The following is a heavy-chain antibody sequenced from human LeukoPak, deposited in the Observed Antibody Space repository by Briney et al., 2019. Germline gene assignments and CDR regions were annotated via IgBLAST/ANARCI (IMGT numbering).Heavy chain of an antibody. Sequence: GGSLRLSCAASGFTFSSYAMSWVRHAPGKGLEWVSAIRWSGGSTYYADSVKGRFTISRDNSKNTLYLQMNSLRAEDTAVYYCAKDLFPVGPAAPPPDWFDPWGQGTLVTVSS. J-gene: IGHJ5*02. CDR3: AKDLFPVGPAAPPPDWFDP. D-gene: IGHD2-2*01. V-gene: IGHV3-23*01. CDR2: IRWSGGST. CDR1: GFTFSSYA.